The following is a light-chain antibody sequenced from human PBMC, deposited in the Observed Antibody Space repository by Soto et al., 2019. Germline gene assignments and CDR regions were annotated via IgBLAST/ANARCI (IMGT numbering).Light chain of an antibody. CDR2: KVS. J-gene: IGKJ1*01. CDR3: QPYNFYWT. V-gene: IGKV1-5*03. CDR1: QTIDDW. Sequence: DIQMTQSPSTLPASVGDSVTITCRASQTIDDWLAWYQQKPGKVPKLLIYKVSSLESGVPSRFSGSGSGTEFTLTISSLQPDDFATYYCQPYNFYWTFGQGTKVEIK.